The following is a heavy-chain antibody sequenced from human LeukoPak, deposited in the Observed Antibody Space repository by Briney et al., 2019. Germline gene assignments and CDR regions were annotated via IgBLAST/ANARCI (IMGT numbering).Heavy chain of an antibody. CDR1: GFTFSSYW. CDR3: AREAAVAGTYFDY. Sequence: GGTLRLSCAASGFTFSSYWMHWVRQAPGKGLVWVSRVKNDGSNTIYADSVKGRFTISRDNTKNTLYLQMNSLRAEDTAVYYCAREAAVAGTYFDYWGQGTLVTVSS. D-gene: IGHD6-19*01. CDR2: VKNDGSNT. V-gene: IGHV3-74*01. J-gene: IGHJ4*02.